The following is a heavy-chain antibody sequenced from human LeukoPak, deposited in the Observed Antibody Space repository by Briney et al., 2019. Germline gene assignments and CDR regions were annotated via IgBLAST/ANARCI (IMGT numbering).Heavy chain of an antibody. CDR2: INPSGGST. CDR3: ARAGGYSGYDSYYFDY. Sequence: GASVKVSCKASGYTFTSYYMHWVRQAPGQGLEWIGIINPSGGSTSYAQKFQGRVTMTRDTSTSTVYMELSSLRSEDTAVYYCARAGGYSGYDSYYFDYWGQGTLVTVSS. J-gene: IGHJ4*02. CDR1: GYTFTSYY. V-gene: IGHV1-46*01. D-gene: IGHD5-12*01.